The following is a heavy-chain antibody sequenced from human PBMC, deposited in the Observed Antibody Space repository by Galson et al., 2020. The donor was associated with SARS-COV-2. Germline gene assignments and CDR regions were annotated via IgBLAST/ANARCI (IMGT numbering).Heavy chain of an antibody. V-gene: IGHV4-39*07. J-gene: IGHJ4*01. CDR1: GESISSNSFS. Sequence: SQTPSLTCIVSGESISSNSFSWGWVRQTPGKGLEWIASIFYNVATSYNPSLESRVTLSLDTSKNQFSLELRSVTAADTAVYYCARDFVAAAGNFDVWGHGILVTVSS. CDR2: IFYNVAT. D-gene: IGHD6-13*01. CDR3: ARDFVAAAGNFDV.